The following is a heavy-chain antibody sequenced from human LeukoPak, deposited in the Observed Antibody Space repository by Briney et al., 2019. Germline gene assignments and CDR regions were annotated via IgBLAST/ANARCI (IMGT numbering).Heavy chain of an antibody. V-gene: IGHV3-30-3*01. CDR1: GFTFSSYA. J-gene: IGHJ6*02. CDR2: ISYDGSNK. D-gene: IGHD2-2*02. Sequence: GGSLRLSCAASGFTFSSYAMHWVRQAPGKGLEWVAVISYDGSNKYYADSVKGRFTISRDNSKNTLYLQMNSLRAEDTAVYYCVRVRRYCSSTSCYTYYYYGMDVWGQGTTVTVSS. CDR3: VRVRRYCSSTSCYTYYYYGMDV.